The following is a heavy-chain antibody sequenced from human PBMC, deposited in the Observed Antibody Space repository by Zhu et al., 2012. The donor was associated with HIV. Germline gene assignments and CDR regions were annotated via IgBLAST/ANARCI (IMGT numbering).Heavy chain of an antibody. CDR2: IYYTGST. Sequence: QVQLQESGPGLVKPSETLSLTCTVSGGSISGHYWSWIRQPPGKGLEWIGYIYYTGSTNYNPSLKSRVTMSVDTPKNQFSLKLSSVTAADTAVYYCARYYCTATCYHFDYWARGPGHRLL. J-gene: IGHJ4*03. CDR3: ARYYCTATCYHFDY. V-gene: IGHV4-59*11. D-gene: IGHD2-8*02. CDR1: GGSISGHY.